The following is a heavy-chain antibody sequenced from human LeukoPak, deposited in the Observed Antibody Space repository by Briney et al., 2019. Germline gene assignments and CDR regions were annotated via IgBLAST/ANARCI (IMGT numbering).Heavy chain of an antibody. D-gene: IGHD5-18*01. CDR1: GFTLFDYG. CDR2: IHAGGDGA. J-gene: IGHJ4*02. V-gene: IGHV3-23*01. CDR3: AKANGGSSYGYWDY. Sequence: GESLRLFCAASGFTLFDYGMSWVRQAPGGGLEWVSTIHAGGDGAYYADSVRDRFTISRDNSRNTLHLQLNSLRAEDTAIYFCAKANGGSSYGYWDYWGQGVLVTVSS.